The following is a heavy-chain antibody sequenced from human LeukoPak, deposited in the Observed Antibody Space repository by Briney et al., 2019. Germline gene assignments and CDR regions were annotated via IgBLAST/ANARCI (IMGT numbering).Heavy chain of an antibody. V-gene: IGHV4-38-2*02. CDR2: IYHSGST. J-gene: IGHJ4*02. Sequence: SETLSLTCSFSGYSISSGYYWGWIRQPPGQGLEWIGNIYHSGSTYYNPSLKSRVTISVDTSKNQFSLKLSSVTAADTAVYYCAGVVDYLDYWGQGTLVIVSS. CDR1: GYSISSGYY. CDR3: AGVVDYLDY. D-gene: IGHD2-15*01.